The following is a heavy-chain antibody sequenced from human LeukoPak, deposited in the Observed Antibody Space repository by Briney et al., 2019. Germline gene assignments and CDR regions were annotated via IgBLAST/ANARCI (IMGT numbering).Heavy chain of an antibody. Sequence: PGGSLRLSCAASGFTVSSNNMSWVRQAPGKGLEWVSVIYSGGSTYYADSVKGRFTISRDNSKNTLYLQMNSLRAEDMAVYYCARHSSSWYFAFDIWGQGTMVTVSS. CDR1: GFTVSSNN. CDR3: ARHSSSWYFAFDI. D-gene: IGHD6-13*01. V-gene: IGHV3-53*01. J-gene: IGHJ3*02. CDR2: IYSGGST.